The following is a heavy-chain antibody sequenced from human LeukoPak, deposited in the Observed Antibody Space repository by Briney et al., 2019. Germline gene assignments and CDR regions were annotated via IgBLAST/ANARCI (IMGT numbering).Heavy chain of an antibody. J-gene: IGHJ4*02. V-gene: IGHV3-21*01. Sequence: GGSLRLSCAASGFTFSSYSMNWVRQAPGKGLEWVSSISRSSSYIYYADSVKGRFTISRDNAKNSLYLQMNSLRAEDTAVYYGAGGSVVITQLTDDWGQGTLVTVSS. CDR2: ISRSSSYI. D-gene: IGHD3-22*01. CDR1: GFTFSSYS. CDR3: AGGSVVITQLTDD.